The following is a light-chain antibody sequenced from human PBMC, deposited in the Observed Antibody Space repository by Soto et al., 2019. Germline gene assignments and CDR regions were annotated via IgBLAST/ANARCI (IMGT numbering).Light chain of an antibody. CDR1: SSDVGAYNY. J-gene: IGLJ1*01. Sequence: QSVLTQPASVSGSPGQSITISCTGTSSDVGAYNYVSWYQHHPGKVPKLLIYEVTNRPSGVSDRFSGSKSGNTASLTISGLQAEDEADYYCSSKRGSSTLFVFGTGTKVTVL. CDR2: EVT. V-gene: IGLV2-14*01. CDR3: SSKRGSSTLFV.